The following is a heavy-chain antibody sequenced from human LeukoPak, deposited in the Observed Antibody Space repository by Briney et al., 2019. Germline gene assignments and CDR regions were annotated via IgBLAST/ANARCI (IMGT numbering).Heavy chain of an antibody. CDR2: INHSGGT. CDR3: ARARGGSYPLTDY. V-gene: IGHV4-34*01. D-gene: IGHD1-26*01. J-gene: IGHJ4*02. CDR1: GGSFSGYY. Sequence: PSETLSLTCAVYGGSFSGYYWSWIRQPPGKGLEWIWEINHSGGTNYNPSLKSRVTISVDTSKNQFSLKLGSVTAADTAVYYCARARGGSYPLTDYWGQGTLVTVSS.